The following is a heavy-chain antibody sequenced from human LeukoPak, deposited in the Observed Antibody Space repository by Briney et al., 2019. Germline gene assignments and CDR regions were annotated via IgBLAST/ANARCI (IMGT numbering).Heavy chain of an antibody. D-gene: IGHD3-9*01. CDR1: GFTFSGSG. Sequence: PGGSLKLSCAASGFTFSGSGMHWVRQASGKGLEWVGRIRSKANSYATAYAASVKGRFTISRDDSKNTAYLQMNSLRAEDTAVYYCAKDTSYYDILTGLDYWGQGTLVTVSS. CDR2: IRSKANSYAT. CDR3: AKDTSYYDILTGLDY. V-gene: IGHV3-73*01. J-gene: IGHJ4*02.